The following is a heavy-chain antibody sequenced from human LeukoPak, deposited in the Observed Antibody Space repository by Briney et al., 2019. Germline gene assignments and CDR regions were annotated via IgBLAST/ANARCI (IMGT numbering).Heavy chain of an antibody. CDR3: ARGTFAAPFDY. J-gene: IGHJ4*02. CDR1: GFMFSNYW. V-gene: IGHV3-7*01. CDR2: IKQDGSEK. Sequence: GGSLRLSCAASGFMFSNYWMTWVRQAPGKGLEWVANIKQDGSEKYYVDSVKGRFTISRDNAKNTLYLQMNSLRAEDTAVYYCARGTFAAPFDYWGQGTLVTVSS. D-gene: IGHD2-15*01.